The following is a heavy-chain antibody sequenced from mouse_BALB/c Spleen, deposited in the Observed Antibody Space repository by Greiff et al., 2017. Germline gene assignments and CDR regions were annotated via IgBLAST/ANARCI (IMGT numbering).Heavy chain of an antibody. V-gene: IGHV5-6-5*01. CDR1: GFTFSSYA. CDR2: ISSGGST. D-gene: IGHD2-12*01. Sequence: DVMLVESGGGLVKPGGSLKLSCAASGFTFSSYAMSWVRQTPEKRLEWVASISSGGSTYYPDSVKGRFTISRDNARNILYLQMSSLRSEDTAMYYCARGLYDGFAYWGQGTLVTVSA. J-gene: IGHJ3*01. CDR3: ARGLYDGFAY.